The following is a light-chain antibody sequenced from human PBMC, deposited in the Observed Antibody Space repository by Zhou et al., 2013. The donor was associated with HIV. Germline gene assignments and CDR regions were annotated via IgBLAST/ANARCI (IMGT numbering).Light chain of an antibody. J-gene: IGKJ2*01. CDR3: QQSYSVPPT. CDR2: GAS. CDR1: QNIYTY. Sequence: DFQMTQSPSSLSASLGDRVTIVCRTSQNIYTYLNWYQQKLGTAPKLLISGASRLQSGVPSRFSGSGSGADFTLTINSLQPEDFATYFCQQSYSVPPTFGQGTKLEI. V-gene: IGKV1-39*01.